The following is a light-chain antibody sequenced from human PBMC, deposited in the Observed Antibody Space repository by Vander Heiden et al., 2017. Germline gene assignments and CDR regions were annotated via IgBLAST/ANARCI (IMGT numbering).Light chain of an antibody. CDR3: QVWDGRRAHVI. CDR1: IIGSKN. J-gene: IGLJ2*01. Sequence: SYVLSQPPSASVAPGHTARSTCGGNIIGSKNGHLYQQQPGRAPVLVVYDDRDRPSGIPDRFSGSNSGNTATLTISGVEAGDEADYYCQVWDGRRAHVILGGGTKLTVL. CDR2: DDR. V-gene: IGLV3-21*02.